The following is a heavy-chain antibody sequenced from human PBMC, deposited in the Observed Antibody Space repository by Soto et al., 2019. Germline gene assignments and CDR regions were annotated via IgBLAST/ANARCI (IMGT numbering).Heavy chain of an antibody. Sequence: QVQLQESGPGLVKPSQTLSLTCTVSGGSISTGGYYWTWIRQHPGKGLEWIGYIYYSGSTYSNPSLTSRVTISVDTSKNQFSLKLSSVTAADTAVYYCARGLSVTLFDNWGQGTLVTVSS. CDR3: ARGLSVTLFDN. J-gene: IGHJ4*02. CDR1: GGSISTGGYY. CDR2: IYYSGST. D-gene: IGHD4-17*01. V-gene: IGHV4-31*03.